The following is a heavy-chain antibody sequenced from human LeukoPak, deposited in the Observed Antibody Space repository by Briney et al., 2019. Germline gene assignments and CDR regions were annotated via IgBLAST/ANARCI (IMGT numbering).Heavy chain of an antibody. CDR1: GFTVNNNY. J-gene: IGHJ3*02. CDR3: ARAPFGAMFAFDI. CDR2: IYSGGST. D-gene: IGHD3-10*01. V-gene: IGHV3-53*04. Sequence: PGGSLRLSCAASGFTVNNNYMSWVRQAPGKGLEWVSVIYSGGSTHYADSVKGRFTISRHNSNNTLYLQMNSLRAEDTAVYYCARAPFGAMFAFDIWGQGTMVTVSS.